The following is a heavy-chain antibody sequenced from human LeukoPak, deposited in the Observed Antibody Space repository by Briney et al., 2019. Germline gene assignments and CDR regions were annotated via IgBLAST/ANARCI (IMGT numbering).Heavy chain of an antibody. Sequence: PSETLSLTCAVYGGSFSGYYWTWIRQPPGKGLEWIGEMNHSGSANYNPSLKSRVTISVDTSKNQFSLKLSSVTAADTAVYYCASIDHHVDTATVTYHYYMDVWGKGTTVTVSS. D-gene: IGHD5-18*01. CDR3: ASIDHHVDTATVTYHYYMDV. V-gene: IGHV4-34*01. J-gene: IGHJ6*03. CDR2: MNHSGSA. CDR1: GGSFSGYY.